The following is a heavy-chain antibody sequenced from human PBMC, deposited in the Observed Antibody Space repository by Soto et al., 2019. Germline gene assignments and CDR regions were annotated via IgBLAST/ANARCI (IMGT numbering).Heavy chain of an antibody. CDR3: AFFFQAEDGIRDVRSVSAFLLNRSSDL. V-gene: IGHV4-30-4*06. D-gene: IGHD3-10*02. Sequence: PGKGREWIGYIYYSGSTYYSPSLKSRVTISIDTSKNQFSLRLTSVTAADTAVYYCAFFFQAEDGIRDVRSVSAFLLNRSSDL. J-gene: IGHJ2*01. CDR2: IYYSGST.